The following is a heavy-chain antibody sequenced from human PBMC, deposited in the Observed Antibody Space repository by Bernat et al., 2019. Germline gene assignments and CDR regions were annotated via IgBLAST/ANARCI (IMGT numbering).Heavy chain of an antibody. CDR1: GGSISSSSYY. V-gene: IGHV4-39*01. D-gene: IGHD6-19*01. J-gene: IGHJ4*02. Sequence: QLQLQESGPGLVKPSETLSLTCTVSGGSISSSSYYWGWIRQPPGKGLEWIGSIYYSGSTYYNPSLKSRVTISVETSKNQFSLKLSSVTAADTAVYYCASGGGWYEEAVDYWGQGTLVTVSS. CDR2: IYYSGST. CDR3: ASGGGWYEEAVDY.